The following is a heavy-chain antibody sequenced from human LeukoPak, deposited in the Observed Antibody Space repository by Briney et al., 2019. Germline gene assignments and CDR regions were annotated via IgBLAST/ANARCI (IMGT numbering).Heavy chain of an antibody. J-gene: IGHJ6*03. CDR1: GGSISSYY. V-gene: IGHV4-59*01. Sequence: PSETLSLTCTVSGGSISSYYWSWIRQPPGKGLEWIGYIYYSGSTNYNPSLKSRVTISVDTSKNQFSLKLSSVTAADTAVYYCARDGAVVPAAKGYHYMDVWGKGTTVTVSS. CDR2: IYYSGST. CDR3: ARDGAVVPAAKGYHYMDV. D-gene: IGHD2-2*01.